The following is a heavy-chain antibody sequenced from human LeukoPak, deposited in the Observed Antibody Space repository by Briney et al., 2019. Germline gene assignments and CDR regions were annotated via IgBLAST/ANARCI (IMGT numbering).Heavy chain of an antibody. D-gene: IGHD6-19*01. CDR2: IYHSGGT. CDR1: GVSISSYY. V-gene: IGHV4-59*12. CDR3: ARGKRSYSSGWYKSGREIDY. J-gene: IGHJ4*02. Sequence: SETLSLTCTVSGVSISSYYWSWIRQPPGKGLEWIGYIYHSGGTNYNPSLKSRVTTSVDTSKNQFSLKLSSVTAADTAVYYCARGKRSYSSGWYKSGREIDYWGQGTLVTVSS.